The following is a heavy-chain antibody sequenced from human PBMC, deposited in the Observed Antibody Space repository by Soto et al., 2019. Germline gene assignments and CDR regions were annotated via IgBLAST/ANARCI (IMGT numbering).Heavy chain of an antibody. J-gene: IGHJ6*02. CDR2: ISYDGSNK. D-gene: IGHD3-16*01. Sequence: GESLKISCAASGFTFSSYGMHWVRQAPGKGLEWVAVISYDGSNKYYADSVKGRFTISRDNSKNTLYLQMNSLRAEDTAVYYCAKDLGLPPQGGMDVWGQGTTVTVSS. CDR3: AKDLGLPPQGGMDV. V-gene: IGHV3-30*18. CDR1: GFTFSSYG.